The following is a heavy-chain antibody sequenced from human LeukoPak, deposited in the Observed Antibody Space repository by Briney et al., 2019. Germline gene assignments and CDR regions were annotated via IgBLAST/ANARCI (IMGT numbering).Heavy chain of an antibody. V-gene: IGHV4-34*01. J-gene: IGHJ6*02. Sequence: PSETLCLTCAVYGGSFSGYYWSWIRQPPGKGLEWIGEINHSGSTNYNPSLKSRVTISVDTSKNQFSLKLSSVTAADTAVYYCARREYDFWSGYYYYYYGMDVWGQGTTVTVSS. CDR3: ARREYDFWSGYYYYYYGMDV. CDR2: INHSGST. CDR1: GGSFSGYY. D-gene: IGHD3-3*01.